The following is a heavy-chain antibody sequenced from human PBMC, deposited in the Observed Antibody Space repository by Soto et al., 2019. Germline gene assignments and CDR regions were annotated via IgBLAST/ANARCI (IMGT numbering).Heavy chain of an antibody. V-gene: IGHV1-69*13. CDR3: ARTLRYFDWLLPTPNYYYYYGMDV. J-gene: IGHJ6*02. Sequence: SVKVSCKASGGTFSSYAISWVRQAPGQGLEWMGGIIPIFGTANYAQKFQGRVTITADESTSTAYMELSSLRSEDTAVYYCARTLRYFDWLLPTPNYYYYYGMDVWGQGTTVTVSS. CDR2: IIPIFGTA. D-gene: IGHD3-9*01. CDR1: GGTFSSYA.